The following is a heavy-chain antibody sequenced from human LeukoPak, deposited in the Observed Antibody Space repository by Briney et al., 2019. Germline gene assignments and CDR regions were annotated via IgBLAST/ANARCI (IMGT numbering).Heavy chain of an antibody. CDR3: ARGAHIGSGYYQVNLDY. V-gene: IGHV1-18*01. J-gene: IGHJ4*02. D-gene: IGHD3-22*01. Sequence: EASVKVSCKASGYTFTSYGISWVRQAPGQGLEWMGWISAYNGNTNYAQKLQGRVTMTTDTSTSTAYMELRGLRSDDTAVYYCARGAHIGSGYYQVNLDYWGQGTLVTVSS. CDR1: GYTFTSYG. CDR2: ISAYNGNT.